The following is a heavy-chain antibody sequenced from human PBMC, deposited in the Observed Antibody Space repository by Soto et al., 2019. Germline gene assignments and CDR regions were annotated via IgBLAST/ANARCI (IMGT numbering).Heavy chain of an antibody. CDR2: VYSGGAT. CDR3: VRGRYGSEIH. D-gene: IGHD3-10*01. CDR1: WFPFHNYA. V-gene: IGHV3-53*04. J-gene: IGHJ4*02. Sequence: SGGAPRLSCSAPWFPFHNYALHWFRQAPGKGLEWVSLVYSGGATHYAASVKGRFTISTHSSQNTLFLQMNSLRTEDTATYYCVRGRYGSEIHWGQGTKVTVSS.